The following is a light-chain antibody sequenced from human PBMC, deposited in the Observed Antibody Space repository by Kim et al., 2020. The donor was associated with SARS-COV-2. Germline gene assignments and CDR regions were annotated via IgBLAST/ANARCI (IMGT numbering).Light chain of an antibody. J-gene: IGKJ2*01. Sequence: EIVMTQSPATLSVSPGERATLSCRASQSVSSNLAWYQQKPGQAPRLLIYGASTRATGIPARFSGSGSGTEFALTISSLQSEDFAVYYCQQYHNWPYTCGQETKL. CDR3: QQYHNWPYT. V-gene: IGKV3-15*01. CDR1: QSVSSN. CDR2: GAS.